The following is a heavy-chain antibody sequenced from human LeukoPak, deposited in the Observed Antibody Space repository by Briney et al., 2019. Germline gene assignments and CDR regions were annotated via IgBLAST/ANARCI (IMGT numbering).Heavy chain of an antibody. CDR1: GLTFSNYG. J-gene: IGHJ4*02. CDR3: ERDTPIAAAVSGYVLDY. D-gene: IGHD6-13*01. Sequence: ARSLTPSCAPSGLTFSNYGMHWVRQAPGRGMGWVAFIWNDGSSKGYADSEKGRFIISRANSKNTLYLQMDRLRAEDTAVYYCERDTPIAAAVSGYVLDYWGQGTLVTVSS. CDR2: IWNDGSSK. V-gene: IGHV3-33*01.